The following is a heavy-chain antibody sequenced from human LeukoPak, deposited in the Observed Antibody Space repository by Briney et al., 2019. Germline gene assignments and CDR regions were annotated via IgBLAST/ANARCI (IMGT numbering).Heavy chain of an antibody. D-gene: IGHD3-22*01. CDR3: AIQRYCDSSGYYYHY. V-gene: IGHV3-74*01. J-gene: IGHJ4*02. CDR2: INSDGSST. CDR1: GFTFSSYW. Sequence: PGGSLRLSCAASGFTFSSYWMHWVRKAPGKGLVWVSRINSDGSSTSYADSVKGRFTISRDNAKNTLYLQMNSLRAEDTAVYYCAIQRYCDSSGYYYHYWGQGTLVTVSS.